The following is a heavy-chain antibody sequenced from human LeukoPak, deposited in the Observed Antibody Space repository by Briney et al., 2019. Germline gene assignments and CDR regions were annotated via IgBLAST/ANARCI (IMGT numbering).Heavy chain of an antibody. J-gene: IGHJ4*02. Sequence: PGGSLRLSCGASGFTFSSYGMHWVRQAPGKGLEWVAFIRYDGSNKYYADSVKGRFTISRDNSKNTLYLQMNSLSGEDTAVYYCATDRWGPDYWGQGTLVTVSS. V-gene: IGHV3-30*02. CDR3: ATDRWGPDY. D-gene: IGHD2-21*02. CDR2: IRYDGSNK. CDR1: GFTFSSYG.